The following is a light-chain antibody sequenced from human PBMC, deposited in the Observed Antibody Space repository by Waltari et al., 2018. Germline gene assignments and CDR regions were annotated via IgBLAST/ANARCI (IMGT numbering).Light chain of an antibody. J-gene: IGLJ2*01. V-gene: IGLV4-69*01. CDR1: SDHSNYA. CDR3: QTWDIATVV. CDR2: VNSDGSH. Sequence: LALTQSPSASASLGASVTVTCTLSSDHSNYAIAWHQQQPQKGPRYWMKVNSDGSHIRGAGISDRFSGSCAGAERYLTISSLQSEDEGDYYCQTWDIATVVFGGGTKLTVL.